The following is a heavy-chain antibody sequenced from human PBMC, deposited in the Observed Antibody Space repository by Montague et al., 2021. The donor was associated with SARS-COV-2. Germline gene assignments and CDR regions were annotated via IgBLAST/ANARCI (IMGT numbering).Heavy chain of an antibody. J-gene: IGHJ4*02. Sequence: SETLSLTCTVSGVSVTDYYWSWIRQPPGKGLEWVGDVLYNKGTNFNPSLKSRVAISVDTSKNQFSLRLTSVTAADTAFYHCVRHPHYDGLNGPPDLWGQGALVTVSS. D-gene: IGHD3-9*01. CDR3: VRHPHYDGLNGPPDL. CDR1: GVSVTDYY. V-gene: IGHV4-59*08. CDR2: VLYNKGT.